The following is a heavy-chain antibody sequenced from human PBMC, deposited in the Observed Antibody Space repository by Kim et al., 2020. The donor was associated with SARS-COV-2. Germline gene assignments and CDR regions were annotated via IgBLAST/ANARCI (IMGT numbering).Heavy chain of an antibody. Sequence: SETLSPTCTVSGGSISSYYWSWIRQPPGKGLEWIGYIYYSGSTNYNPSLKSRVTISVDTSKNQFSLKLSSVTAADTAVYYCASSGRVTDYYYYGMDVWGQGTTVTVSS. D-gene: IGHD3-10*01. CDR2: IYYSGST. V-gene: IGHV4-59*01. CDR3: ASSGRVTDYYYYGMDV. J-gene: IGHJ6*02. CDR1: GGSISSYY.